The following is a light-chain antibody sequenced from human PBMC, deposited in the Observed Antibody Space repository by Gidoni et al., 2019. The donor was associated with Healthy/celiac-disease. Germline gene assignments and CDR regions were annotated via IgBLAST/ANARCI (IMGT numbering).Light chain of an antibody. CDR3: QQYYSTPLT. J-gene: IGKJ4*01. CDR1: LSVLYSSNNKNY. Sequence: DIVMTQSPDPLAVSLGERATINCKSSLSVLYSSNNKNYLAWYQQKPGQPPKLLIYWASTRESGVPDRFSGSGSGTDFTLTISSLQAEDVAVYYCQQYYSTPLTFGGGTKVEIK. V-gene: IGKV4-1*01. CDR2: WAS.